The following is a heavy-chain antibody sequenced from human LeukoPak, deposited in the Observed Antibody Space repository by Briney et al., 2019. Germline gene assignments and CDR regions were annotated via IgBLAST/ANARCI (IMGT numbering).Heavy chain of an antibody. CDR2: IYISGST. CDR1: GGSMTYGSYY. Sequence: SETLSLTCSVSGGSMTYGSYYWSWIRQPAGKGLEWIGRIYISGSTNYNPSLESRVTISVDLSKNQFSLKLSSVTAADTAVYYCARLASSWNDYGDYAGGYWFDPWGQGTLVTVSS. J-gene: IGHJ5*02. CDR3: ARLASSWNDYGDYAGGYWFDP. D-gene: IGHD4-17*01. V-gene: IGHV4-61*02.